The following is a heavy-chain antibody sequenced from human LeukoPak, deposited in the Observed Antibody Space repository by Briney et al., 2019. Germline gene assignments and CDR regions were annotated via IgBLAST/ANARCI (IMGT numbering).Heavy chain of an antibody. V-gene: IGHV3-20*04. CDR2: INWSGGST. D-gene: IGHD2-2*01. CDR3: ARAPITSPFYFDY. CDR1: GFTFSSYS. J-gene: IGHJ4*02. Sequence: GGSLRLSCAASGFTFSSYSMNWVRQAPGKGLEWVSGINWSGGSTGYADPLRDRFTISRDNAKNSLYLQMESLRAEDTAFYYCARAPITSPFYFDYWGQGTLVTVSS.